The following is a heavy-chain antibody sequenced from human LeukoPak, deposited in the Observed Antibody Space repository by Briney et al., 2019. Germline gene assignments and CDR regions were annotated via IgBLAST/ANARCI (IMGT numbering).Heavy chain of an antibody. J-gene: IGHJ4*02. Sequence: GGSLRLSCAASGFTVSSTYMSWVRQAPGKGLEWVSLIHGDGKTDYADSVKGRFTVSRDNSKNTLYLQMNSLRDEDTAVYYCARFPLGRGNIWVYFDYWGQGTLVTVSS. D-gene: IGHD3-16*01. V-gene: IGHV3-53*01. CDR2: IHGDGKT. CDR3: ARFPLGRGNIWVYFDY. CDR1: GFTVSSTY.